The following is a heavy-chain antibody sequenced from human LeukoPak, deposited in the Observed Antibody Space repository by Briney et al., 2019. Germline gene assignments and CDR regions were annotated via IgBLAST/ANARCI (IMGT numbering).Heavy chain of an antibody. CDR2: INPNSGGT. CDR1: GYTFTGYY. D-gene: IGHD4-17*01. V-gene: IGHV1-2*02. J-gene: IGHJ4*02. Sequence: ASVKVSCKASGYTFTGYYMHWVRQAPGQGLEWMGWINPNSGGTNYAQKFQGRVTMTRDTSISTAYMELSRLRSDDTAVYYCGGLMTTVTNFDYWGQGTLVTVSS. CDR3: GGLMTTVTNFDY.